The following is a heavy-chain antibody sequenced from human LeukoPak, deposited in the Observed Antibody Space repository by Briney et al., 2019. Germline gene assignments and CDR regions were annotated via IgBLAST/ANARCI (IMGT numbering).Heavy chain of an antibody. V-gene: IGHV3-20*04. CDR1: GFTFDDYG. J-gene: IGHJ4*02. CDR2: INWNGGST. D-gene: IGHD2-15*01. CDR3: ARELGYCSGGSCERNYYFDY. Sequence: GGSLRLSCAASGFTFDDYGISWVRQAPGKGLEWVSGINWNGGSTGYADSVKGRFTISRDNAKNSLYLQMNSVRAEDTALYYCARELGYCSGGSCERNYYFDYWGQGTLVTVSS.